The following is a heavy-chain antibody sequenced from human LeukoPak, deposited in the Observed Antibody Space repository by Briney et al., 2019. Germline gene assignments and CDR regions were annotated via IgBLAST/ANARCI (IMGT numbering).Heavy chain of an antibody. CDR3: ARQAYYYDSSGYYPWFDY. D-gene: IGHD3-22*01. V-gene: IGHV4-31*03. CDR1: GGSISSGGYY. J-gene: IGHJ4*02. Sequence: PSETLSLTCTVSGGSISSGGYYWSWIRQHPGKDLEWIGYIYYSGSTYYNPSLKSRVTISVDTSKNQFSLKLSSVTAADTAVYYCARQAYYYDSSGYYPWFDYWGQGTLVTVSS. CDR2: IYYSGST.